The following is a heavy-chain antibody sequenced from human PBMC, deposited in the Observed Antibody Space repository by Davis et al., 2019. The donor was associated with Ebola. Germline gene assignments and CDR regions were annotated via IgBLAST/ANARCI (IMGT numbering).Heavy chain of an antibody. Sequence: MPSETLSLTCPLHGGSSSGYYWSWTRQLPGKGREWIGEIDHSGDTNHNPSLKSRVTISVNTSKNQFSLKLSSVTAANTAVYYCAKIRVKDYGYFGVGRGAFDYWGQGTLVTVSS. J-gene: IGHJ4*02. CDR1: GGSSSGYY. V-gene: IGHV4-34*01. D-gene: IGHD5-18*01. CDR3: AKIRVKDYGYFGVGRGAFDY. CDR2: IDHSGDT.